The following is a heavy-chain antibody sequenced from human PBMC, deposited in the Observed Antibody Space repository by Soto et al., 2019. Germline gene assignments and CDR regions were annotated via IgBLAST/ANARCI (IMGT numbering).Heavy chain of an antibody. CDR1: GGYISSFY. V-gene: IGHV4-59*13. D-gene: IGHD5-18*01. CDR3: ARHPLRGYTHGLHY. CDR2: IFYSGST. Sequence: SETLSLSCRVSGGYISSFYWSLIRQPPGKGLEWIGYIFYSGSTSYNPSLKSRVTISLDTPKNQFSLRLSSVTAADTAVYYCARHPLRGYTHGLHYWGQGALVTVA. J-gene: IGHJ4*02.